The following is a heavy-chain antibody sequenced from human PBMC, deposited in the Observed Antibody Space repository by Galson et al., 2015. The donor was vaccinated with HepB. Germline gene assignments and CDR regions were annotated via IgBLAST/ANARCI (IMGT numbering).Heavy chain of an antibody. CDR3: ASEFHCSGGSCDY. V-gene: IGHV1-2*02. CDR1: GYTFTGYY. CDR2: INPNSGGT. D-gene: IGHD2-15*01. Sequence: SVKVSCKASGYTFTGYYMHWVRQAPGQGLEWMGWINPNSGGTNYAQKFQGRVTMTRDTSISTAYMELSRLRSDDTAVYYCASEFHCSGGSCDYWGQGTLVTVSS. J-gene: IGHJ4*02.